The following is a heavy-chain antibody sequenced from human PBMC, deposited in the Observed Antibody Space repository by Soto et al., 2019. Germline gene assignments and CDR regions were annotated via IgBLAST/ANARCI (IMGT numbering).Heavy chain of an antibody. D-gene: IGHD1-26*01. CDR2: IYSGGST. J-gene: IGHJ6*02. CDR1: GFTVSSNY. Sequence: EVQLVESRGGLIQPGGSLRLSCAASGFTVSSNYMSWVRQAPGKGLEWVSVIYSGGSTYYADSVKGRFTISRDNSKNTVHLQMNSLRAEDTAVYYCAREWELPNYYGMDVWGQGTTVTVSS. CDR3: AREWELPNYYGMDV. V-gene: IGHV3-53*01.